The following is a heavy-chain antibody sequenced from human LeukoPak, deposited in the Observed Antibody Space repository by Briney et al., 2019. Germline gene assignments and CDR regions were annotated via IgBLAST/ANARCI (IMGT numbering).Heavy chain of an antibody. V-gene: IGHV3-23*01. J-gene: IGHJ4*02. Sequence: PAGSLRLSCAASGFTFTSYAMSWVRQAAGKGLEWVSVISGSGGTTYYADSVKGRFTISRDNSKNTVSMQMNSVRAEDTAVYYCAKVSRYYYYSGAYYNYWGQGTLVTVSS. CDR1: GFTFTSYA. CDR2: ISGSGGTT. CDR3: AKVSRYYYYSGAYYNY. D-gene: IGHD3-22*01.